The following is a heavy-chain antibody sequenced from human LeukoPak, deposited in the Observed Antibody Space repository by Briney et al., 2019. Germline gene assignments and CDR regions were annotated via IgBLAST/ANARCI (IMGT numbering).Heavy chain of an antibody. J-gene: IGHJ4*02. CDR2: ISSSGDST. CDR3: ASSSSLGN. Sequence: GGSLRLSCAASGFSFSSYAMNWVRQAPGKGLEWVSVISSSGDSTYYADSVKGRFTISRDNSKNTLYLQMNSQRAEDTAVYYCASSSSLGNWGQGTLVTVSS. D-gene: IGHD6-6*01. V-gene: IGHV3-23*01. CDR1: GFSFSSYA.